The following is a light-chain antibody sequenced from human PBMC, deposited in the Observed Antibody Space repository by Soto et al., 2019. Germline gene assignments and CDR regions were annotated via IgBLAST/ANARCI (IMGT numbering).Light chain of an antibody. CDR3: QQYNNWPPWT. V-gene: IGKV3-15*01. CDR2: GAS. Sequence: EIELTQFPGTLSLSPGERATLSCRASQSISSSNLAWYQQKPGQAPRLLIYGASTRATGIPARFSGSGSGTEFTLTISSLQSEDFAVYYCQQYNNWPPWTFGQGTKVDIK. CDR1: QSISSSN. J-gene: IGKJ1*01.